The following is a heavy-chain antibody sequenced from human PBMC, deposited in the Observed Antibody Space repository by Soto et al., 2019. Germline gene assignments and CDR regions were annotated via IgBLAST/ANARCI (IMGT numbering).Heavy chain of an antibody. CDR1: GFTFSNYA. Sequence: GGSLRLSCVASGFTFSNYAMHWVRQAPGKGLEWVAIIWYDGGNKYYADSVKGRFTISRDNSKNTVYLQTNSLRPEDTAVYYCAKEFWSGPFDYWGQGTLVTVSS. J-gene: IGHJ4*02. D-gene: IGHD3-3*01. CDR2: IWYDGGNK. V-gene: IGHV3-30*02. CDR3: AKEFWSGPFDY.